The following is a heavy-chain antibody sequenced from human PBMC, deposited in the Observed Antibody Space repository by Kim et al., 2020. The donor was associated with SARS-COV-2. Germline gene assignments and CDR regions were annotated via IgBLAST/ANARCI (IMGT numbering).Heavy chain of an antibody. Sequence: GGSLRLSCVASEFTFSSYEMNWVRQAPGKGLEWVSYISSGGTTIYYADSVKGRFTISRDNAKSTLYLQMNSLGDEDTAVYYCARDLHKARGIFPYFYGMDVWGQRTTVTVSS. D-gene: IGHD3-10*01. V-gene: IGHV3-48*03. CDR1: EFTFSSYE. CDR2: ISSGGTTI. J-gene: IGHJ6*02. CDR3: ARDLHKARGIFPYFYGMDV.